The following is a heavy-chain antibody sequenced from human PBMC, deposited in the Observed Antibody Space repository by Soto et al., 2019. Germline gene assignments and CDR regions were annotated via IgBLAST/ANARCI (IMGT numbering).Heavy chain of an antibody. J-gene: IGHJ6*02. V-gene: IGHV4-59*01. Sequence: PSETLSLTCTVSGGSISSYYWSWIRQPPGKGLEWIGYIYYSGSTNYNPSLKSRVTISVGTSKNQFSLKLSSVTAADTAVYYCARALYYDFWSGSPYGMDVWGQGTTVTVSS. D-gene: IGHD3-3*01. CDR3: ARALYYDFWSGSPYGMDV. CDR2: IYYSGST. CDR1: GGSISSYY.